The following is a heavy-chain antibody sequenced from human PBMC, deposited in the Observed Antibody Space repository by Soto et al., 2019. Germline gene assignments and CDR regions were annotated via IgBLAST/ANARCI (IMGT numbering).Heavy chain of an antibody. V-gene: IGHV1-46*03. CDR3: AXXXXXXYDSSGYYYVERARTDAFDI. CDR1: GYTFTSYY. J-gene: IGHJ3*02. CDR2: INPSGGST. D-gene: IGHD3-22*01. Sequence: ASVKVSCKASGYTFTSYYMHWVRQAPGQGLEWMGIINPSGGSTSHAQKFQGRVTMTRDTSTSTVYMELSSLRSEDTAVYYCAXXXXXXYDSSGYYYVERARTDAFDIWGQGTMVTVSS.